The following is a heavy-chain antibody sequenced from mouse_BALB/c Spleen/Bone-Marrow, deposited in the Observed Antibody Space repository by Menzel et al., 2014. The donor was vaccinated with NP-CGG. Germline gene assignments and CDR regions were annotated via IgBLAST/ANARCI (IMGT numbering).Heavy chain of an antibody. D-gene: IGHD1-1*01. V-gene: IGHV14-3*02. J-gene: IGHJ1*01. CDR3: ASYYYGRYFDV. Sequence: EVQLVESGAEPVKPGASVKLSCTASGFNIKDTYMHWVKQRPEQGLEWIGRIDPANGNTKYDPKFQGKATITADTSSNTAYLQLSSLTSEDTAVYYCASYYYGRYFDVWGAGTTVTVSS. CDR2: IDPANGNT. CDR1: GFNIKDTY.